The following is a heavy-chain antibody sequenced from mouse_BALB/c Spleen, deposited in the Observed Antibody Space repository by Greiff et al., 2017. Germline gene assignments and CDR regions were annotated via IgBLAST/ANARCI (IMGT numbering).Heavy chain of an antibody. CDR2: IDPSDSET. CDR3: VLRLGEDWFAY. J-gene: IGHJ3*01. V-gene: IGHV1S127*01. CDR1: GYSFTSYW. Sequence: VKLQESGPQLVRPGASVKISCKASGYSFTSYWMHWVKQRPGQGLEWIGMIDPSDSETRLNQKFKDKATLTVDKSSSTAYMQLSSPTSEDSAVYYCVLRLGEDWFAYWGQGTLVTVSA. D-gene: IGHD1-1*01.